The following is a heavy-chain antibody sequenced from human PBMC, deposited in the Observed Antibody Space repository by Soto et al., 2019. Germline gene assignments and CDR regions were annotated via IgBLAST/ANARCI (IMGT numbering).Heavy chain of an antibody. J-gene: IGHJ4*02. Sequence: QVQLQESGPGLVKPSQTLSLTCTVSGGSISSGGYYWSWIRQHPGKGLEWIGSIYYSGSTYYNPSLRSLVTLSVAPSKNQFSLKLSSVTAAATAVYYCARGVLHWGQGTLVTVSS. D-gene: IGHD3-16*01. CDR2: IYYSGST. CDR1: GGSISSGGYY. V-gene: IGHV4-31*01. CDR3: ARGVLH.